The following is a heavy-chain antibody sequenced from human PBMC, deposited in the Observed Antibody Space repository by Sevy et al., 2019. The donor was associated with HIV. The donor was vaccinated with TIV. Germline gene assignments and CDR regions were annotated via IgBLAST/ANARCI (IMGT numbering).Heavy chain of an antibody. CDR3: ARARHSSSSHDAFDI. D-gene: IGHD6-6*01. CDR1: GFTFSSYS. CDR2: ISSSSSYI. Sequence: GGSLRLSCAASGFTFSSYSMNWVRQAPGKGLEWVSSISSSSSYIYYADSVKGRFTISRDNAKNSLYLQMNSLRAEDTAVYYCARARHSSSSHDAFDIWGQGTMVTVSS. V-gene: IGHV3-21*01. J-gene: IGHJ3*02.